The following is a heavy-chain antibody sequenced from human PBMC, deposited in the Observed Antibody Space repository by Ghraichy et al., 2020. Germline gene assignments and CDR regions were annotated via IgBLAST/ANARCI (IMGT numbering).Heavy chain of an antibody. Sequence: GGSLRLSCAASGFTVSSNYMSWVRQAPGKGLEWVSVLYSGGNTYYADSVKGRFTISRDNSKNTLYLQMNSLRAEDTALYYCARHDYGDYVGYWGQGTLVTVSS. D-gene: IGHD4-17*01. J-gene: IGHJ4*02. CDR3: ARHDYGDYVGY. CDR1: GFTVSSNY. V-gene: IGHV3-53*01. CDR2: LYSGGNT.